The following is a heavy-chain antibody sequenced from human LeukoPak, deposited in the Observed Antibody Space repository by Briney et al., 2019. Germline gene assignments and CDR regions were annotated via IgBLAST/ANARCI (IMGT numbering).Heavy chain of an antibody. D-gene: IGHD5-18*01. J-gene: IGHJ5*02. V-gene: IGHV1-8*01. Sequence: ASVKVSCKASGYTFTSYDINWVRQATGQGLEWMGWMNPNSGNTGYAQKFQGRVTITRNTSISTAYMELSSLRSEDTAIYYCARGRHRGYSLQPGNNWFDPWGQGTLVTVSS. CDR2: MNPNSGNT. CDR1: GYTFTSYD. CDR3: ARGRHRGYSLQPGNNWFDP.